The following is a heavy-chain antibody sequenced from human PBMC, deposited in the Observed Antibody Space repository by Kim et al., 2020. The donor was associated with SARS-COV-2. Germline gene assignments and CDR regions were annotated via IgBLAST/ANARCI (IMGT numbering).Heavy chain of an antibody. CDR1: GFTFDDYA. D-gene: IGHD6-19*01. CDR2: ICWNSGRV. J-gene: IGHJ3*02. CDR3: TKLRSSGRSTNDAFDI. V-gene: IGHV3-9*01. Sequence: GGSLRLSCTASGFTFDDYAMHWVRQAPGKGLEWVSDICWNSGRVAYANSVKCRFTISRDNAKNSLYLQMNSLRAEDTALYYCTKLRSSGRSTNDAFDIWGQGTMVTVS.